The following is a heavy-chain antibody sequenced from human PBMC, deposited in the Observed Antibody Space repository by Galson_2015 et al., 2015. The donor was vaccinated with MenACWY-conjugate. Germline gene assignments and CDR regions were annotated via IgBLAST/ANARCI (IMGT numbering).Heavy chain of an antibody. CDR1: GDSVSSNSAA. CDR3: ARESGRVFQY. CDR2: TYYRSKWYS. J-gene: IGHJ4*02. Sequence: CAISGDSVSSNSAAWNWIRQSPSRGLEWLGRTYYRSKWYSDYAVSVKSRIAINVDTPKSQFSLHLNSVTPEDTAVYYCARESGRVFQYWGQGTLVAVSS. V-gene: IGHV6-1*01.